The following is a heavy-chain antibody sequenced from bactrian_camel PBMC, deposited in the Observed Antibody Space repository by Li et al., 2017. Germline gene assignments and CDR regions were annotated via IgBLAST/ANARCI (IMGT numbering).Heavy chain of an antibody. CDR3: TYSLNYHSIYGIRLYEFNH. D-gene: IGHD4*01. J-gene: IGHJ4*01. CDR1: GFTFSSNY. CDR2: NYLGGGTT. V-gene: IGHV3S40*01. Sequence: VQLVESGGGLVQPGGSLRLSCAASGFTFSSNYMSWVRQAPGKGLEWISSNYLGGGTTYYADDVKGRFTISSDNAKNTVYLQVDSLRSEDTALYYCTYSLNYHSIYGIRLYEFNHWGQGTQVTVS.